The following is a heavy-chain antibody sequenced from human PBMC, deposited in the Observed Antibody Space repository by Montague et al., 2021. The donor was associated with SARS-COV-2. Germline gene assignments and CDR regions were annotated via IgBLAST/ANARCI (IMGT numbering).Heavy chain of an antibody. CDR1: GGSIMAPDC. CDR3: MRAGGRVNRPPV. D-gene: IGHD4-23*01. J-gene: IGHJ1*01. V-gene: IGHV4-4*02. CDR2: IYEWGTT. Sequence: SETLSLTCAVSGGSIMAPDCWSWVRQPPGKGLEWIGEIYEWGTTNHNPSLKSRVTMSVDKSKNQVSLELKSVTAADTARYYCMRAGGRVNRPPVWGQGVLVTVSS.